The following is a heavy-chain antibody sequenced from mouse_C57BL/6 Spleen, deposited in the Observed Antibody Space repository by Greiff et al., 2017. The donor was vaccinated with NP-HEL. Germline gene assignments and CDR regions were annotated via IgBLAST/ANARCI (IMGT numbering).Heavy chain of an antibody. Sequence: VQLQQSGAELARPGASVTLSCTASGYTFTSYGISWVKQRTGQGLEWIGEIYPRSGNTYYNAKFKGKATLTADKSSSTAYMEIRSLTSEDAAVYFCGRITTVARDYWGQGTTLTVSA. CDR3: GRITTVARDY. D-gene: IGHD1-1*01. V-gene: IGHV1-81*01. CDR1: GYTFTSYG. J-gene: IGHJ2*01. CDR2: IYPRSGNT.